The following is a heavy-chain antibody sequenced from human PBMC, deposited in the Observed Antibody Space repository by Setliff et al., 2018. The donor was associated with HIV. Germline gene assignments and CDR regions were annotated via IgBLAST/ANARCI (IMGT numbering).Heavy chain of an antibody. CDR3: ARDPPYDIVTGYPISPHDNFDY. CDR2: ISSSSSTI. Sequence: PGGSLRLSCAASGFTFISYSMNWVRQAPGKGLEWVSYISSSSSTIYYADSVKGRFTISRDNAKNSLYLQMNSLRAEYTAAYYCARDPPYDIVTGYPISPHDNFDYWGQGTRVTVS. D-gene: IGHD3-9*01. J-gene: IGHJ4*02. CDR1: GFTFISYS. V-gene: IGHV3-48*01.